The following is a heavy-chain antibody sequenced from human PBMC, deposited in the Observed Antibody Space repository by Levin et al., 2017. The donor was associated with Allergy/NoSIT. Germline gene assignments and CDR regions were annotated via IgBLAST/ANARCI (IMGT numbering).Heavy chain of an antibody. V-gene: IGHV3-23*01. D-gene: IGHD1-26*01. CDR1: GFTFSSYA. CDR3: AKDQSGLPADPYFDY. CDR2: ISSSGSST. J-gene: IGHJ4*02. Sequence: GESLKISCAASGFTFSSYAMSWVRQAPGKGLEWVSTISSSGSSTYYADSVKGRFTISRDNSKNTLYLQMNTLRAEDTAIYYCAKDQSGLPADPYFDYWGQGTLVIVSS.